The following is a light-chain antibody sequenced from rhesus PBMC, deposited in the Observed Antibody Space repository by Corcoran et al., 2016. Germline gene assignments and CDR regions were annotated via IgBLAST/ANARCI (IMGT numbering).Light chain of an antibody. CDR3: QQGYNAPFS. Sequence: DIQMTQSPSSLSASVGDKVTITCRASQDISSWLAWYQQKTGKAPKVLIYAASSLKSGVPSRFSGSESGKDYTLTITSLQPEDFATYYCQQGYNAPFSFGQGTKVEI. V-gene: IGKV1-18*01. CDR1: QDISSW. J-gene: IGKJ2*01. CDR2: AAS.